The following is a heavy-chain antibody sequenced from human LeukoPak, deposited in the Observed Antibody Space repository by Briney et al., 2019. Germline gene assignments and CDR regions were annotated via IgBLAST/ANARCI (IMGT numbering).Heavy chain of an antibody. Sequence: GGSLRLSCAASGFTISPYAMNWVRQAPGKGLEWVSSISYTSSYIFYADSVKGRFTISRDNAKNSLYLQMNSLRAEDTAVYYCARAEGSGSSFDYWGQGTLVTVSS. D-gene: IGHD3-10*01. V-gene: IGHV3-21*01. CDR2: ISYTSSYI. J-gene: IGHJ4*02. CDR3: ARAEGSGSSFDY. CDR1: GFTISPYA.